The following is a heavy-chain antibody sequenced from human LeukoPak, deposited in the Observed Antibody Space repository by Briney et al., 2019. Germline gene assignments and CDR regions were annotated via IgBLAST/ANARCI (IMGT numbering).Heavy chain of an antibody. CDR1: GFTFDDYA. CDR3: AKGNKMTVAGLFDY. CDR2: ISWNSGGI. Sequence: GGSLRLSCAASGFTFDDYAMHWVRQAPGKGLEWVSGISWNSGGIGYADSVKGRFTISRDNAKNSLYLQMNSLRADDTALYYCAKGNKMTVAGLFDYWGQGTLVTVSS. J-gene: IGHJ4*02. D-gene: IGHD6-19*01. V-gene: IGHV3-9*01.